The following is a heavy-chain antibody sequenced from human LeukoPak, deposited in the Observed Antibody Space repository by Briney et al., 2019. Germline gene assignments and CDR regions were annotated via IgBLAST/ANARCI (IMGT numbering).Heavy chain of an antibody. V-gene: IGHV3-7*01. CDR1: GFTFSSYW. CDR2: IKQDGSEK. J-gene: IGHJ5*02. Sequence: GGSLRLSCAASGFTFSSYWMSWVRQAPGKGLEWVANIKQDGSEKYYVDSVKGRFTISRDNAKNSLYLQMNSLRAEDTAVYYCARDDYYDSSGYHPGFDPWGQGTLVTVSS. CDR3: ARDDYYDSSGYHPGFDP. D-gene: IGHD3-22*01.